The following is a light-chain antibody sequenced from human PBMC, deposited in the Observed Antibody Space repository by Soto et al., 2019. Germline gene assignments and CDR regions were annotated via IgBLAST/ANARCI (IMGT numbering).Light chain of an antibody. Sequence: QSVLTQPPSVSGAPGQRVTISCTGSSSNIGAGYDVHWYQQLPGTAPKLLIYGNSNRPSGVPDRFSGSKSGTSASLAITGLQAEDEADYYFQSYDSRLSALFGGGTKLPVL. CDR1: SSNIGAGYD. J-gene: IGLJ2*01. CDR3: QSYDSRLSAL. CDR2: GNS. V-gene: IGLV1-40*01.